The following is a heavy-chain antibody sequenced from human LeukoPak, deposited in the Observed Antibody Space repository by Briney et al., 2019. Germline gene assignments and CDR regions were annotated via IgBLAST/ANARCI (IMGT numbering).Heavy chain of an antibody. D-gene: IGHD3-10*01. CDR3: ARDQDYYGSGSYGPDH. Sequence: SETLSLTCTVFGYSITTGYYWGWIRQPPGKGLEWIGSIYHSGSAFYNPSLKSRVTISVDTSKNQFSLKLSSVTAADTAIYYCARDQDYYGSGSYGPDHWGQGTQVTVSS. CDR2: IYHSGSA. J-gene: IGHJ4*02. CDR1: GYSITTGYY. V-gene: IGHV4-38-2*02.